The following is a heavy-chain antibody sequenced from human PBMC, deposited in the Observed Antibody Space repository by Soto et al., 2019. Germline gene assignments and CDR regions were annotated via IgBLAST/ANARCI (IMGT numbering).Heavy chain of an antibody. Sequence: SLRLSCAAPGLTFSRFTLSWVRQAPGKGLEWVSGISGDGGSTFYADSVKGRFTISRDNSKNTLYLQMNSLRVEDTATYYCAKEFYYDSVGFAPFDSWGQGTLVTVSS. D-gene: IGHD3-22*01. V-gene: IGHV3-23*01. J-gene: IGHJ4*02. CDR3: AKEFYYDSVGFAPFDS. CDR2: ISGDGGST. CDR1: GLTFSRFT.